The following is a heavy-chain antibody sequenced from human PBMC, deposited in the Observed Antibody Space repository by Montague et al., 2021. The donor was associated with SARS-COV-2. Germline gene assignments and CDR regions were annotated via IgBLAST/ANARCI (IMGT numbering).Heavy chain of an antibody. V-gene: IGHV4-59*01. D-gene: IGHD5-24*01. Sequence: SETLSLTCTVSGASISSYYWSWIRQPPGKGLEWIGYIYYSGRTNYNPSLKSRVTISVDTSKNQFSLKLSSVTAADTAVYYCARVFPRWLQFDPYFDYWGQGTLVTVSS. CDR2: IYYSGRT. CDR3: ARVFPRWLQFDPYFDY. CDR1: GASISSYY. J-gene: IGHJ4*02.